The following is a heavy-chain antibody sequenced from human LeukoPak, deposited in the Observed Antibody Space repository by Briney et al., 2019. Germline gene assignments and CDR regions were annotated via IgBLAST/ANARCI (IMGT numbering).Heavy chain of an antibody. Sequence: SETLSLTCTVSGGSISNHYWSWIRQPPGKGLEWIGYIYYSGSTNYNPSLKSRVTISVDTSKNQFSLKLSSVTAADTAVYYCARDFAGYSSGWGGIDYWGQGTLVTVSS. V-gene: IGHV4-59*11. CDR3: ARDFAGYSSGWGGIDY. CDR1: GGSISNHY. CDR2: IYYSGST. J-gene: IGHJ4*02. D-gene: IGHD6-19*01.